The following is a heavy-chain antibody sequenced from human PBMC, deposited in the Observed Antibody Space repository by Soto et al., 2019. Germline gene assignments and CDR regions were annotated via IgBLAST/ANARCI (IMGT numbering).Heavy chain of an antibody. J-gene: IGHJ4*02. CDR3: AKNMDYDILTGYSVDS. V-gene: IGHV3-23*01. CDR2: ISGSGGST. CDR1: GFTFSSYA. D-gene: IGHD3-9*01. Sequence: EVQLLESGGGLVQPGGSLRLSCAASGFTFSSYAMSWVRQAPGKGLEWVSAISGSGGSTYYADSVKGRFTISRDNSKNTLYLQMNSLRAEDTAVYYCAKNMDYDILTGYSVDSWGQGTLVTVSS.